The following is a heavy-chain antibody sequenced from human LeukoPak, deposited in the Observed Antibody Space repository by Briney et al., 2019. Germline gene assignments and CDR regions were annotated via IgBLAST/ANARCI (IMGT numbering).Heavy chain of an antibody. V-gene: IGHV4-39*07. CDR2: IYSSGST. D-gene: IGHD6-19*01. CDR3: ARVVYSSGWYVDY. CDR1: GASISGSGYY. Sequence: SETLSLTCTVSGASISGSGYYWGWIRQPPGKGLEWIGSIYSSGSTYYNPSLKSRVTISVDTSKSQFSLKLSSVTAADTAVYYCARVVYSSGWYVDYWGQGTLVTVSS. J-gene: IGHJ4*02.